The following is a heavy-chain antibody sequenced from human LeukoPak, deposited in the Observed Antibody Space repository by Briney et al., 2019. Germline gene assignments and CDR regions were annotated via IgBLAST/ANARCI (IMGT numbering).Heavy chain of an antibody. J-gene: IGHJ5*02. CDR3: ARSYYDFWSGYSRWFDP. D-gene: IGHD3-3*01. CDR1: GGSISSYY. Sequence: SETLSLTCTVSGGSISSYYWSWIRQPAGKGLEWIGRIYTSGSTNYNPSLKSRVTISVDTSKNQFSLKLSSVTAADTAVYYCARSYYDFWSGYSRWFDPWGQGTLVTVSS. V-gene: IGHV4-4*07. CDR2: IYTSGST.